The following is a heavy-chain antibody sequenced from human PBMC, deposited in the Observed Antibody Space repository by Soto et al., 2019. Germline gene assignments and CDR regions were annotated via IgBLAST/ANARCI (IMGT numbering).Heavy chain of an antibody. J-gene: IGHJ6*03. D-gene: IGHD3-10*01. CDR2: IYYSGST. V-gene: IGHV4-59*01. CDR1: GGSISSYY. Sequence: PSETLSLTCTVSGGSISSYYWSWIRQPPGKGLEWIGYIYYSGSTNYNPSLKSRVTISVDTSKNQFSLKLSSVTAADTAVYYRARVYYYGSGSYYRDYYYYMDVWGKGTTVTVSS. CDR3: ARVYYYGSGSYYRDYYYYMDV.